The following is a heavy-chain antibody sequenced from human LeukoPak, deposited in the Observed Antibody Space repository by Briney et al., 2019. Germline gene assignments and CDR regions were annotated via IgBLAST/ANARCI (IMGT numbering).Heavy chain of an antibody. CDR2: IYYSGST. CDR1: GGSISSYY. CDR3: ARVGCSSTSCPFDY. D-gene: IGHD2-2*01. Sequence: ASETLSLTCTVSGGSISSYYWSWIRQPPGKGLEWIGYIYYSGSTNYNPSLKSRVTMSVDTSKNQFSLKLSSVTAADTAVYYCARVGCSSTSCPFDYWGQGTLVTVSS. J-gene: IGHJ4*02. V-gene: IGHV4-59*12.